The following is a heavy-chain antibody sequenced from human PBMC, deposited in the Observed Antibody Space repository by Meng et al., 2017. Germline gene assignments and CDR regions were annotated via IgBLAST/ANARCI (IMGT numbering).Heavy chain of an antibody. J-gene: IGHJ5*02. Sequence: SETLSLTCTVSGGSISSYYWSWIRQPPGKGLEWIGYIYYSGSTNYNPSLKSRVTISVDTSKNQFSLKLSSVTAADTAVYYCARVVVVPAAKYWLDPWGQGTLVTVSS. D-gene: IGHD2-2*01. V-gene: IGHV4-59*01. CDR1: GGSISSYY. CDR2: IYYSGST. CDR3: ARVVVVPAAKYWLDP.